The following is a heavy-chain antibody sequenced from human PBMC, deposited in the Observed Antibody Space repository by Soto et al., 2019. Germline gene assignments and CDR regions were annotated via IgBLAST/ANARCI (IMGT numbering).Heavy chain of an antibody. CDR3: PKGGGSSWKQYYYYYYYMDV. V-gene: IGHV3-9*01. D-gene: IGHD6-13*01. Sequence: EVQLVESGGGLVQPGRSLRLSCAASGFTFDDYAMHWVRQAPGKGLEWVSGISWNSGSIGYADSVKGRFTISRDNAKNSLYLQMNSLRAEDTALYYCPKGGGSSWKQYYYYYYYMDVWGKGTTVTVSS. CDR2: ISWNSGSI. CDR1: GFTFDDYA. J-gene: IGHJ6*03.